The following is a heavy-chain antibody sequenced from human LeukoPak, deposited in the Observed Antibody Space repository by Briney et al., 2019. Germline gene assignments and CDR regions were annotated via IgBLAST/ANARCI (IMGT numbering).Heavy chain of an antibody. CDR2: INPNGGAT. CDR1: GYTFTGYY. V-gene: IGHV1-2*02. Sequence: ASVKVSCKAYGYTFTGYYMHWVRQAPGQGLEWMGWINPNGGATNYAQKFQGRVTMTRDTSISTAYMELSRLRSDDTAVYYCAKDNTVIQLVGRRRGHFDYWGQGTLVTVSS. D-gene: IGHD5-18*01. CDR3: AKDNTVIQLVGRRRGHFDY. J-gene: IGHJ4*02.